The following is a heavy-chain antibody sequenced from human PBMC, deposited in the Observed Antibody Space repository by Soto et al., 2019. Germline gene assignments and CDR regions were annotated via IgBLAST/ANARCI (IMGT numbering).Heavy chain of an antibody. J-gene: IGHJ4*02. Sequence: GGSLRLSCAASGFTFSDYYMSWIRQAPGKGLEWVSYISSSSSYTNYADSVKGRFTISRDNAKNSLYLQMNSLRAEDTAVFYCARVVHYYGSGSYFGPYFDYWGQGTLVTVSS. CDR3: ARVVHYYGSGSYFGPYFDY. D-gene: IGHD3-10*01. V-gene: IGHV3-11*05. CDR2: ISSSSSYT. CDR1: GFTFSDYY.